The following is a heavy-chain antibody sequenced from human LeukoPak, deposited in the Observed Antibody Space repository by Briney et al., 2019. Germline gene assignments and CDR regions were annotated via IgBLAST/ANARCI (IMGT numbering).Heavy chain of an antibody. J-gene: IGHJ5*02. CDR3: ARDPYGVRGVIPRFDP. CDR1: GGSFSGYY. CDR2: INHSGST. V-gene: IGHV4-34*01. D-gene: IGHD3-10*01. Sequence: SETLSLTCAVYGGSFSGYYWSWIRQPPGKGLEWIGEINHSGSTNYNPSLKSRVTISVDTSRNQFSLKLSSVTAADTAVYYCARDPYGVRGVIPRFDPWGQGTLVTVSS.